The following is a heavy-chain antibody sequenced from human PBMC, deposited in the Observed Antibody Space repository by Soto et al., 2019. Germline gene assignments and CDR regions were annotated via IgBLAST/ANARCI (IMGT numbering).Heavy chain of an antibody. J-gene: IGHJ6*02. V-gene: IGHV1-2*04. CDR3: ARVARGYSGYDEGYYYYGMDV. CDR1: GYTFTGYY. CDR2: INPNSGGT. Sequence: ASVKVSCKASGYTFTGYYMHWVRQAPGQGLEWMGWINPNSGGTNYAQKFQGWVTMTRDTSISTAYMELSRLRSDDTAVYYCARVARGYSGYDEGYYYYGMDVWGQGTTVTVSS. D-gene: IGHD5-12*01.